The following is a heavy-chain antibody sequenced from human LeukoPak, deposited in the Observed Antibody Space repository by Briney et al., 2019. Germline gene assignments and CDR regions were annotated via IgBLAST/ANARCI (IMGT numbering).Heavy chain of an antibody. J-gene: IGHJ4*02. D-gene: IGHD4-23*01. Sequence: QPGGSLRLSCAASGFTFSSYWMNWVRQAPGKGLVWVSRIASDGSSTTYADSVKGRFSISRDNAKNTLYLQMNSLRAEDTAVYYCARGRPHGNDYWGQGTLVTVSS. CDR3: ARGRPHGNDY. V-gene: IGHV3-74*01. CDR1: GFTFSSYW. CDR2: IASDGSST.